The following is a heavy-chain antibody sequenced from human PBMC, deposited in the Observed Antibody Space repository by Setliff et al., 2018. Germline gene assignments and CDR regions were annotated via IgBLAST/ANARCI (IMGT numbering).Heavy chain of an antibody. CDR2: IYVTEST. V-gene: IGHV4-59*10. J-gene: IGHJ4*02. CDR3: AASRAYTGAVEEWFLPKTFDF. CDR1: GGSFSTYF. Sequence: SETLSLTCAVYGGSFSTYFWNWIRQPAGKGLEWIGRIYVTESTKYNPSLKSRVTLSIDTSKNQFSLKLSSVTAADAALYYCAASRAYTGAVEEWFLPKTFDFWGQGSPVTVSS. D-gene: IGHD3-10*01.